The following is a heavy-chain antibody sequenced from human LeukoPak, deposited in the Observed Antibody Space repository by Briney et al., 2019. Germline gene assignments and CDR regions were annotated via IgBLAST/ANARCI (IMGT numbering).Heavy chain of an antibody. V-gene: IGHV3-74*01. J-gene: IGHJ4*02. Sequence: GSLRLSCAASGFTFSSYWMHWVRQAPGKGLVWVSRINSDGSSTSYADSVKGRFTISRDNAKNTLYLQMNSLRAEDTAVYYCVRDDVYDSSGYYYDYWGQGTLVTVSS. CDR3: VRDDVYDSSGYYYDY. CDR2: INSDGSST. CDR1: GFTFSSYW. D-gene: IGHD3-22*01.